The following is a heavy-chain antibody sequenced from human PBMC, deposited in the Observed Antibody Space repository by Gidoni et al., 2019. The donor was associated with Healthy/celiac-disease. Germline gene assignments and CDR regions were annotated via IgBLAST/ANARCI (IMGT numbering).Heavy chain of an antibody. Sequence: QVQLVESGGGVVQPGRSLRLSCAASGFTFSSYGMHWVRQAPGKGLEWVAVIWYDGSNKYYADSVKGRFTISRDNSKNTLYLQMNSLRAEDTAVYYCARVGYCSGGSCYSDYYYGMDVWGQGTTVTVSS. CDR1: GFTFSSYG. D-gene: IGHD2-15*01. V-gene: IGHV3-33*01. CDR3: ARVGYCSGGSCYSDYYYGMDV. J-gene: IGHJ6*02. CDR2: IWYDGSNK.